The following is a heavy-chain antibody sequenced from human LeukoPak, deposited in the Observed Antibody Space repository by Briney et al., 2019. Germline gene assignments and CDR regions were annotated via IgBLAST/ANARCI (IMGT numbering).Heavy chain of an antibody. CDR2: MNGGNGNT. Sequence: ASVKVSCKASGYIFTDYAIHWLRQAPGQRPEWMGWMNGGNGNTKYSQKFQGRITLIRDTSAATAYMELSSLRHDDLAVYYCARGRGTSGSNRDFYYYFYMDVWGKGTTVTVSS. V-gene: IGHV1-3*01. D-gene: IGHD2-15*01. J-gene: IGHJ6*03. CDR1: GYIFTDYA. CDR3: ARGRGTSGSNRDFYYYFYMDV.